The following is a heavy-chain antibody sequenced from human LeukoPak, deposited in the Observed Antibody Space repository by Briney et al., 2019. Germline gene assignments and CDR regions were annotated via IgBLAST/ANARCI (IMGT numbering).Heavy chain of an antibody. V-gene: IGHV3-48*04. CDR3: ARDTLYYYDSSGYYY. J-gene: IGHJ4*02. D-gene: IGHD3-22*01. Sequence: GGSLRLSCAASGFTFSSYSMNWVRQAPGKGLEWVSSISSSSSTIYYADSVKGRFTISRDNAKNSLYLQMNSLRAEDTAVYYCARDTLYYYDSSGYYYWGQGTLVTVSS. CDR1: GFTFSSYS. CDR2: ISSSSSTI.